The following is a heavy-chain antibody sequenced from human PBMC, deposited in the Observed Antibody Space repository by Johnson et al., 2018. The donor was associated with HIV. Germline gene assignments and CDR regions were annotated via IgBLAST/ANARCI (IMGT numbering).Heavy chain of an antibody. V-gene: IGHV3-43*01. D-gene: IGHD6-19*01. J-gene: IGHJ3*02. Sequence: VLLVASGGGLVQPGRSLRLSCAASGFIFSSYDMHWVRQGPGKGVESVSLISWDGGSTYYGDALKRRFTISRDNSKNSLYLKMNGRRSEATALYYCAKGGLGHTDAFDIWGQGTRVTVSS. CDR1: GFIFSSYD. CDR3: AKGGLGHTDAFDI. CDR2: ISWDGGST.